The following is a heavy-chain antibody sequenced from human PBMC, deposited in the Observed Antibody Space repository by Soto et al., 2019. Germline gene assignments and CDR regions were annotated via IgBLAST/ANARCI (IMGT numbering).Heavy chain of an antibody. V-gene: IGHV3-13*05. CDR1: GFTFRNYD. J-gene: IGHJ6*02. CDR3: ARTDRDFYGLDV. CDR2: ISAAGDP. Sequence: EVQLVESGGGLVQPGGSLRLSCESSGFTFRNYDMHWVRHGTGKGLECVSGISAAGDPDYADSVEGRFTISRENAQNSFFLQMNSLRVGDTAVYYCARTDRDFYGLDVWGQGTTVIVSS.